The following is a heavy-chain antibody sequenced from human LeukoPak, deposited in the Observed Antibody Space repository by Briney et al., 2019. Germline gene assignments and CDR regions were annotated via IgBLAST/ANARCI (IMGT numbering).Heavy chain of an antibody. CDR1: GVTFSSYA. Sequence: SVKVSFKASGVTFSSYAISWVRQAPGQRLEWMGGIIPIFGTANYAQKFQGRVTITADESTSTAYMELSSLRSEDTAVSYCARDRKGSRVVVVPAARGPYYHYGMDVWGQGTTVTVSS. CDR3: ARDRKGSRVVVVPAARGPYYHYGMDV. D-gene: IGHD2-2*01. CDR2: IIPIFGTA. V-gene: IGHV1-69*13. J-gene: IGHJ6*02.